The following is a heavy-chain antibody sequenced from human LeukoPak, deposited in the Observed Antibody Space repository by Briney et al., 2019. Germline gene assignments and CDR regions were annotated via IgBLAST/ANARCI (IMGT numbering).Heavy chain of an antibody. D-gene: IGHD6-13*01. CDR2: IYYSGST. J-gene: IGHJ4*02. CDR3: ARLGRTAGIYYFDY. Sequence: SETLSLTCTVSGGSISSYYWSWIRQPPGKGLEWIGYIYYSGSTNYNPSLKSRVSISLDTSKKQFSLKLTSVTAAGTAVYYCARLGRTAGIYYFDYWGQGTLVTVSS. V-gene: IGHV4-59*12. CDR1: GGSISSYY.